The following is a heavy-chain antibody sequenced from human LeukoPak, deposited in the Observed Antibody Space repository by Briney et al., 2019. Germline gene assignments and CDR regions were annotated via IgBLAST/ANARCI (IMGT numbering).Heavy chain of an antibody. V-gene: IGHV1-8*01. J-gene: IGHJ5*02. CDR3: ARDGLWFGELATWSDP. Sequence: ASVKVSCKASGYTFTSYDISWVRQATGQGLEWMGWMNPISGNTGYTQKFQGRVTMTRNTSISTAYMELSSLRSEDTAVYYCARDGLWFGELATWSDPWGQGTLVTVSS. CDR1: GYTFTSYD. D-gene: IGHD3-10*01. CDR2: MNPISGNT.